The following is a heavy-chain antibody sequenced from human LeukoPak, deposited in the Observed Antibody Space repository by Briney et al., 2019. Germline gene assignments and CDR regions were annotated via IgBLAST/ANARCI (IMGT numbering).Heavy chain of an antibody. CDR2: ISYDGSNK. V-gene: IGHV3-30*03. Sequence: PGGSLRLSCAASGFTFNSYGMHWVRQAPGKGLEWVAVISYDGSNKYYADSVKGRFTISRDNSKNTLYLQMNSLRAEDTAVYYCARDRSRVYALDYWGQGTLVTVSS. CDR3: ARDRSRVYALDY. J-gene: IGHJ4*02. D-gene: IGHD2-8*01. CDR1: GFTFNSYG.